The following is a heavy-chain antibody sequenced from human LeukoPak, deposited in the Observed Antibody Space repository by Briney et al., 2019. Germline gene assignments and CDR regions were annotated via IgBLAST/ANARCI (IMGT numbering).Heavy chain of an antibody. CDR1: GSNLPIYW. D-gene: IGHD6-13*01. CDR2: IYPDDSNT. Sequence: GGSLQISRQGSGSNLPIYWIGWGRQLPGEGLEGMGIIYPDDSNTIYGPSFQGQVTISADKSINTAYLEWSSLKASDTAIYYCARQGAAGKYYYYYMDVWDKGTTVTVSS. J-gene: IGHJ6*03. V-gene: IGHV5-51*01. CDR3: ARQGAAGKYYYYYMDV.